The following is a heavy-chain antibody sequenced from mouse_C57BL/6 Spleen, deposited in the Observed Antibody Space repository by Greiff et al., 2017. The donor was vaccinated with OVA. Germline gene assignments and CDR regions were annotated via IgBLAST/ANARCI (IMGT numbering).Heavy chain of an antibody. CDR3: ARYTPFYYYGSSYDAMDY. D-gene: IGHD1-1*01. CDR2: IRNKANGYTT. Sequence: DVQLQESGGGLVQPGGSLSLSCAASGFTFTDYYMSWVRQPPGKALEWLGFIRNKANGYTTEYSASVKGRFTISRDNSQSILYLQMNALRAEDSATYYCARYTPFYYYGSSYDAMDYWGQGTSVTVSS. CDR1: GFTFTDYY. V-gene: IGHV7-3*01. J-gene: IGHJ4*01.